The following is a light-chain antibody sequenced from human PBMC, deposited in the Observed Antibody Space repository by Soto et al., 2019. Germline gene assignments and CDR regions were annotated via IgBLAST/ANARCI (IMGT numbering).Light chain of an antibody. V-gene: IGLV2-8*01. Sequence: QSVLTQPPSASGSPGQSVTISCTGTSSDVGGYNYVSWYQQHPGKAPKLMIYEVSKRPSGVPDRFSGSKSDNTAYLTVSGLRAEDEADYYCSSFTISRNAVIFGGGTK. CDR2: EVS. CDR3: SSFTISRNAVI. CDR1: SSDVGGYNY. J-gene: IGLJ2*01.